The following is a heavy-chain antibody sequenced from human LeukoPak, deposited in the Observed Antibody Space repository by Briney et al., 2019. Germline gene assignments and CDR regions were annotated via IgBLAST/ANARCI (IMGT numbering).Heavy chain of an antibody. V-gene: IGHV3-21*04. J-gene: IGHJ4*02. Sequence: GGSLRLSCAPSGFTFSSYSMNGVRQAPGKGLEWVSSVSSTSTYIYYADSVKGRFTISRDNSKNTLYLQMNSLRAEDTAVYYCAKDHGLWLGLDYWGQGTLVTASS. CDR1: GFTFSSYS. CDR2: VSSTSTYI. CDR3: AKDHGLWLGLDY. D-gene: IGHD5-18*01.